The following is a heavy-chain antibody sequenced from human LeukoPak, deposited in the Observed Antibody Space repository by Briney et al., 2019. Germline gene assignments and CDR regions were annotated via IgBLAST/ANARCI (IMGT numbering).Heavy chain of an antibody. CDR3: ARDGHIVVVTAIPGFDY. Sequence: SETLSLTCTVSGGSISSSSYYWGWIRQPPGKGLEWIGSIYYSGSTYFNPSLKSRITISVDTSKNQFSLKLSSVTAADTAVYYCARDGHIVVVTAIPGFDYWGQGTLVTVSS. D-gene: IGHD2-21*02. CDR2: IYYSGST. CDR1: GGSISSSSYY. J-gene: IGHJ4*02. V-gene: IGHV4-39*07.